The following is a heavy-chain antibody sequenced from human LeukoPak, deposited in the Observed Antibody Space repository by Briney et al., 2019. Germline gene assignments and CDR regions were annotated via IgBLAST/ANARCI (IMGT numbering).Heavy chain of an antibody. J-gene: IGHJ3*02. CDR3: ASYSGIYSAFEI. V-gene: IGHV4-39*02. CDR2: IFYNGGP. CDR1: GDSITNSNYY. Sequence: SETLSLTCTASGDSITNSNYYWGWVRQSPGRGLEWLGNIFYNGGPYYNPSFKSRVAISVGTSKNHFSLTLNAVTAADTAVYYCASYSGIYSAFEIWSQGTLVTVSS. D-gene: IGHD1-26*01.